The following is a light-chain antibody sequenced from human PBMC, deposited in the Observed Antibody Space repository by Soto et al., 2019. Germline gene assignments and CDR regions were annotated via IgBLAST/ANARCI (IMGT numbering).Light chain of an antibody. J-gene: IGLJ2*01. CDR2: GND. Sequence: QSALPQPPSASGTPGQRVTISCSGSSSNLGGHSVNWYQQLPGTAPKLLIYGNDQRTSGVPDRFSGSKSGTSASLAISGLQSEDEADYYCSAWDDSLNGPVFGGGTKLTVL. CDR1: SSNLGGHS. CDR3: SAWDDSLNGPV. V-gene: IGLV1-44*01.